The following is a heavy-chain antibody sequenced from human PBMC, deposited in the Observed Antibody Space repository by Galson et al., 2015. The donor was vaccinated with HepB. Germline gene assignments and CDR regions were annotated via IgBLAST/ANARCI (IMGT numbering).Heavy chain of an antibody. J-gene: IGHJ5*02. CDR3: TRAGENCSSKSCYVEFDP. V-gene: IGHV1-8*01. Sequence: SVKVSCKASGYTFSRHDISWVRQASGQGLEWMGWMNPNSGNTGSAQKFQGRITMTRDSSITTAYMELSDLRPEDTARYYCTRAGENCSSKSCYVEFDPWGQGTLVTVSS. CDR2: MNPNSGNT. CDR1: GYTFSRHD. D-gene: IGHD2-2*01.